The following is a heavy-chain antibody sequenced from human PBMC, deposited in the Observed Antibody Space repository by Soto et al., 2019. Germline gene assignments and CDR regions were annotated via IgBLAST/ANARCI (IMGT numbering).Heavy chain of an antibody. D-gene: IGHD3-16*02. J-gene: IGHJ6*02. CDR1: GYTFTSYY. Sequence: ASVKVSCKASGYTFTSYYMHWVRQAPGQGLEWMGIINPSGGSTSYAQKFQGRVTMTRDTSTSTVYMELSSLRSEDTAVYYCARDLYDYVWGSYPPPTNQYYYYYGMDVWGQGTTVTAP. CDR3: ARDLYDYVWGSYPPPTNQYYYYYGMDV. CDR2: INPSGGST. V-gene: IGHV1-46*01.